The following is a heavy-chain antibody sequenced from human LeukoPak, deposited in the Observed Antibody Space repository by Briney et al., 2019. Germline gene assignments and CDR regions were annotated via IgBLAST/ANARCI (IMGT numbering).Heavy chain of an antibody. CDR3: ARAPAYSNYGGYYYMDV. V-gene: IGHV4-59*01. CDR2: IYYSGST. D-gene: IGHD4-11*01. CDR1: GRSISSYY. Sequence: SQTLSLTCTVSGRSISSYYWSWIRQPPAKGLEWIGYIYYSGSTNYNPSLKSRVTISVDTSKNQFSLKLSSVTAADTAVYYCARAPAYSNYGGYYYMDVWGKGTTVTVSS. J-gene: IGHJ6*03.